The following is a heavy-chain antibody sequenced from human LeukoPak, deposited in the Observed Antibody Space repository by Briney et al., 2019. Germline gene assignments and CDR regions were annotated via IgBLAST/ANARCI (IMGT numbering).Heavy chain of an antibody. CDR3: ARDSGGPSYYYYMDV. Sequence: SETLSLTCTVSGGSISSSSYYWGWIRQPPGEGLEWIGYIYYSGSTNYNPSLKSRVTISVDTSKNQFSLKLSSVTAADTAVYYCARDSGGPSYYYYMDVWGKGTTVTVSS. J-gene: IGHJ6*03. D-gene: IGHD3-10*01. CDR2: IYYSGST. V-gene: IGHV4-61*01. CDR1: GGSISSSSYY.